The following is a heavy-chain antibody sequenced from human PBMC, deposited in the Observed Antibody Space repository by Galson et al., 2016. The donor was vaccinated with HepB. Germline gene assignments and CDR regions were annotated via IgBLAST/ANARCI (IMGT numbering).Heavy chain of an antibody. CDR1: GFTFDDYA. D-gene: IGHD3-16*01. J-gene: IGHJ2*01. V-gene: IGHV3-9*01. CDR3: ATDVWPDPLAFGWYFDL. Sequence: SLRLSCAGSGFTFDDYAMHWVRQAPGKGLEWVSGISWNSASIRYADSVKGRFTISRDNAKNSLYLQMNSLRPEDTALYYCATDVWPDPLAFGWYFDLWGRGTLVTVSS. CDR2: ISWNSASI.